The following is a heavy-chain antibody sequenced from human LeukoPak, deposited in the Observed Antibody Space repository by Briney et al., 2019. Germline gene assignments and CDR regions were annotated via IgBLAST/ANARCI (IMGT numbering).Heavy chain of an antibody. D-gene: IGHD3-9*01. V-gene: IGHV4-61*01. CDR3: ARVRYFDSRYFDL. CDR2: IYYSGST. Sequence: SETLSLTCTVSGGSVSSGSYYWSWIRQPPGKGLEWIGYIYYSGSTNYNPSLKSRVTISVDTSRNQFSLKLSSVTAADTAVYYCARVRYFDSRYFDLWGRGTLATVSS. J-gene: IGHJ2*01. CDR1: GGSVSSGSYY.